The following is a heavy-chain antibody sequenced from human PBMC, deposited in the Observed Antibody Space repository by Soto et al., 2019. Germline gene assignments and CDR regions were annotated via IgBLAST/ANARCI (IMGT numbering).Heavy chain of an antibody. CDR3: ARDSLSSFDY. CDR2: INPSGDST. Sequence: GASVKVSCKASGYTFTSYYIHWVRQAPGQGLEWMGIINPSGDSTSHAQKFQGRVSMTRDTSTSTVYMELSSLRSEDTAVYYCARDSLSSFDYWGQGTLVTLSS. J-gene: IGHJ4*02. CDR1: GYTFTSYY. V-gene: IGHV1-46*01.